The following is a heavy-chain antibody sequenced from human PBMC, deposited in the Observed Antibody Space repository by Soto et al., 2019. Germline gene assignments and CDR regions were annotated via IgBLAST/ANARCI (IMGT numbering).Heavy chain of an antibody. J-gene: IGHJ4*02. Sequence: EVQLLESGGGLVQPGGSLRLSCAASGFTFSSYAMRWVRQAPGKGLEWVSAISGSGGSTYYADSVKGRFTISRDNSKNTLYLQMNSLRAEDTAVYYCAKDGVRFLEWLEYIDFWGQGTLVTVSS. D-gene: IGHD3-3*01. V-gene: IGHV3-23*01. CDR1: GFTFSSYA. CDR2: ISGSGGST. CDR3: AKDGVRFLEWLEYIDF.